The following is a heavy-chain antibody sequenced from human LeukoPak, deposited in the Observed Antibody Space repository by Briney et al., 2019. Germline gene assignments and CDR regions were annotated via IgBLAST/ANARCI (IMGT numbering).Heavy chain of an antibody. V-gene: IGHV1-18*01. Sequence: ASVKVSCKASGYTFTSYDISWVRQAPGQGLEWMGWISAYNGNTNYAQKLQGRVTITTDTSTSTAYMELRSLRSDDTAVYYCARDREQQLVWVDWGQGTLVTVSS. J-gene: IGHJ4*02. D-gene: IGHD6-13*01. CDR1: GYTFTSYD. CDR3: ARDREQQLVWVD. CDR2: ISAYNGNT.